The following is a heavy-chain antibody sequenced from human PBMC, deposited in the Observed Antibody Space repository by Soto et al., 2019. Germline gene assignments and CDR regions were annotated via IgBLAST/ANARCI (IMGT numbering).Heavy chain of an antibody. D-gene: IGHD3-16*01. V-gene: IGHV3-15*07. Sequence: VQLVESGGGLVEPGGSLRLSCAASGFTFNGAWMNWVRQAPGKGLEWVGRVKSKVDGGSIDYAAPVRGRLTISRDDSRNTVDLQMNSLSAEDSAMYYCSADLPDWGAYAFDYWGQGTLVTVSS. CDR1: GFTFNGAW. J-gene: IGHJ4*02. CDR2: VKSKVDGGSI. CDR3: SADLPDWGAYAFDY.